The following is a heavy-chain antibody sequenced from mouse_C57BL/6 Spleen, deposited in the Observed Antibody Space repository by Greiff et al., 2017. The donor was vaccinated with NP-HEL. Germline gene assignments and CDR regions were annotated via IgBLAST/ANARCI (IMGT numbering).Heavy chain of an antibody. CDR2: IYPGDGDT. CDR1: GYAFSSSW. J-gene: IGHJ3*01. CDR3: AKRDSNYGWFAY. V-gene: IGHV1-82*01. Sequence: QVQLQQSGPELVKPGASVKISCKASGYAFSSSWMNWVKQRPGKGLEWIGRIYPGDGDTNYNGKFKGKATLTADKSSSTAYMQLSSLTSEDSAVYFCAKRDSNYGWFAYWGQGTLVTVSA. D-gene: IGHD2-5*01.